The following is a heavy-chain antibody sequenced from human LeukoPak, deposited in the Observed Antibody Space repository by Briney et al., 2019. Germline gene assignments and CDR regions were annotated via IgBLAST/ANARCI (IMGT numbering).Heavy chain of an antibody. CDR1: GYSFTNYW. Sequence: GESLKISCKGSGYSFTNYWIGWVRQMPGKGLEWMGIIYPGDSDTTYSPSFQGQVTISADQSISTAYLQWSSLKASDTAMYYCARRVHRVGSYSSHADHWGQGTLVTVSS. V-gene: IGHV5-51*01. CDR2: IYPGDSDT. J-gene: IGHJ1*01. D-gene: IGHD1-26*01. CDR3: ARRVHRVGSYSSHADH.